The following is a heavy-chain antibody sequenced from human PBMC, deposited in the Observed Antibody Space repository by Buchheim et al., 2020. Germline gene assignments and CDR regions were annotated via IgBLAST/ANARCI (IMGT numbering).Heavy chain of an antibody. CDR3: AKDVAGSDSYGFDY. J-gene: IGHJ4*02. CDR1: GFTFSNYA. D-gene: IGHD3-10*01. V-gene: IGHV3-23*01. CDR2: ISGSGGAT. Sequence: EVQLLESGGGLVQPGGSLRLSCAASGFTFSNYAINWVRQVPGKGLEWVSAISGSGGATYYTDSVKGRFTISRDNSKNTLYLQMNSLRVEDTAVYYCAKDVAGSDSYGFDYWGQGTL.